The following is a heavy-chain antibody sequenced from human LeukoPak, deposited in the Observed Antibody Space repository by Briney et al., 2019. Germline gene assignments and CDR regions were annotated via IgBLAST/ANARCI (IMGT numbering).Heavy chain of an antibody. CDR1: GYTFTGYY. Sequence: ASVKVSCKASGYTFTGYYMHWVRQAPGQGLEWMGWISAYNGNTNYAQKLQGRVTMTTDTSTSTAYMELRSLRSDDTAVYYCAREAQSVAVAGTRVYYFDYWGQGTLVTVSS. CDR2: ISAYNGNT. CDR3: AREAQSVAVAGTRVYYFDY. D-gene: IGHD6-19*01. J-gene: IGHJ4*02. V-gene: IGHV1-18*04.